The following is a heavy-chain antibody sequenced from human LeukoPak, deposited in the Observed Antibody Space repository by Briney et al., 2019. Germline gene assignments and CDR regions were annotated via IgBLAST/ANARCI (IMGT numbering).Heavy chain of an antibody. CDR1: GGSISSSNW. CDR3: ARGGATVAGTFWFDP. J-gene: IGHJ5*02. Sequence: SETLSLTCAVSGGSISSSNWWSWVRPPPGKGLEWIGEIYHTGSSNYNPSLKSRATISVDKSKSQFSLELSSVTAADTAVYYCARGGATVAGTFWFDPWGQGTLVTVSS. CDR2: IYHTGSS. D-gene: IGHD6-19*01. V-gene: IGHV4-4*02.